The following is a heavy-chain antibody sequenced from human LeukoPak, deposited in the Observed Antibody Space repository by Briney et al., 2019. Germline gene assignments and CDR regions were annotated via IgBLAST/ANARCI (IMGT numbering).Heavy chain of an antibody. V-gene: IGHV4-4*02. CDR1: GGSISSSNW. CDR3: ARLGAGSYHFDY. D-gene: IGHD3-10*01. J-gene: IGHJ4*02. Sequence: PSGTLSLTCADPGGSISSSNWWSWVRQPPGKGLEWFGEIYHSGSTNYNPSLKSRVTISVDKSKNQFSLKLSSVTAADTAVYYCARLGAGSYHFDYWGQGTLVTVSS. CDR2: IYHSGST.